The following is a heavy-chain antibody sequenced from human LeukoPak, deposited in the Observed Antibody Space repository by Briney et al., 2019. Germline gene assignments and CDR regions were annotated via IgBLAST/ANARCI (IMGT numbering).Heavy chain of an antibody. D-gene: IGHD4-17*01. V-gene: IGHV3-21*01. CDR2: ITRVSTYT. CDR1: GFTLSDFA. CDR3: TRDRNDYGDPDAFDI. Sequence: GGSLKLSCAAPGFTLSDFAMNWVRQAPGKGLEWVSSITRVSTYTYYSESVQGRFTISRDNHKDLLYLQLNSLRGDDSGIYYCTRDRNDYGDPDAFDIWGQGTVVTVSS. J-gene: IGHJ3*02.